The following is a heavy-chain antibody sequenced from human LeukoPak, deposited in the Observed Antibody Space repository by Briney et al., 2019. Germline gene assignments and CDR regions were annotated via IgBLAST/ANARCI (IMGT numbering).Heavy chain of an antibody. CDR1: GFTFSSSA. Sequence: TGGSLRLSCTASGFTFSSSAMDWVRQAPGKGLEWVAYIQYDGSNEQYADSVKGRFSISRDSSKNILNLQMNSLRAEDTAVYYCAKDRCSNGIGCYYYYMDVWGKGTTVTIYS. CDR2: IQYDGSNE. D-gene: IGHD2-8*01. CDR3: AKDRCSNGIGCYYYYMDV. J-gene: IGHJ6*03. V-gene: IGHV3-30*02.